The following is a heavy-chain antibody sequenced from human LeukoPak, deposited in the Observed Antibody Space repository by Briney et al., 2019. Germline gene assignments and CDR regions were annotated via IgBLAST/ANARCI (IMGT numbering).Heavy chain of an antibody. CDR2: ISYDGSNK. V-gene: IGHV3-30*04. J-gene: IGHJ4*02. CDR3: ARDRGSYYVGWYFDY. Sequence: GGSLRLSCAASGFTFSSYAMHWVRQAPGKGLEGVAVISYDGSNKYYADSVKGRFTISRDNSKNTLYLQMNSLRAEDTAVYYCARDRGSYYVGWYFDYWGQGTLVTVSS. CDR1: GFTFSSYA. D-gene: IGHD1-26*01.